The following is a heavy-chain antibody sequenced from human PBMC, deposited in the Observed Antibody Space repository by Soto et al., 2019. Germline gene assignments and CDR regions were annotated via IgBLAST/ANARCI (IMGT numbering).Heavy chain of an antibody. V-gene: IGHV4-61*01. Sequence: SETLSLTCSVSGGSVSNKTYYWSWIRQPPGKRLEWIGYVYYSGTTNYNPSLKSRVTISVDLSKNQFSLRLSSVTTADTALYYCARTTAVPNTLRSRYFFDYWGQGPLVTVSS. J-gene: IGHJ4*02. CDR2: VYYSGTT. CDR1: GGSVSNKTYY. D-gene: IGHD4-17*01. CDR3: ARTTAVPNTLRSRYFFDY.